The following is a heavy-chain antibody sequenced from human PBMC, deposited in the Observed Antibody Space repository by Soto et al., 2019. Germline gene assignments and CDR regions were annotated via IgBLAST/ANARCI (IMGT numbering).Heavy chain of an antibody. CDR1: VDSVSSNSAA. J-gene: IGHJ5*02. CDR2: TYYRSKWYK. Sequence: SHALSLTCAISVDSVSSNSAAWSWIRQSPSRGLEWLGRTYYRSKWYKEYAASVKSRITINPDTSKNQFSLQLNSVSPEDTAVYYCARTVGWLDPWRQGSLVTVSS. CDR3: ARTVGWLDP. V-gene: IGHV6-1*01. D-gene: IGHD1-26*01.